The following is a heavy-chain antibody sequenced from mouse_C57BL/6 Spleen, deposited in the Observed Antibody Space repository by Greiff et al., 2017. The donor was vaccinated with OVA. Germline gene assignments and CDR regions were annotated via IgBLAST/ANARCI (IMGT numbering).Heavy chain of an antibody. CDR2: IHPNSGST. V-gene: IGHV1-64*01. CDR3: ARRELDYFDY. J-gene: IGHJ2*01. D-gene: IGHD4-1*01. CDR1: GYTFTSYW. Sequence: VKLQQPGAELVKPGASVKLSCKASGYTFTSYWMHWVKQRPGQGLEWIGMIHPNSGSTNYNEKFKSKATLTVDKSSSTAYMQLSSLTSEDSAVYYCARRELDYFDYWGQGTTLTVSS.